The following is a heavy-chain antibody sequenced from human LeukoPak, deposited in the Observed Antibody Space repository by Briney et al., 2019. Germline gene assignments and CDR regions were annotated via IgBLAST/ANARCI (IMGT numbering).Heavy chain of an antibody. CDR1: GGTFSSYA. V-gene: IGHV1-69*05. CDR3: ARDLIVGATFNPTADY. Sequence: ASVKVSCKASGGTFSSYAISWVRQAPGQGLEWMGRIIPIFGTANYAQKFQGRVTITTDESTSTAYMELSSLRSEDTAVYYCARDLIVGATFNPTADYWGQGTLVTVSS. J-gene: IGHJ4*02. D-gene: IGHD1-26*01. CDR2: IIPIFGTA.